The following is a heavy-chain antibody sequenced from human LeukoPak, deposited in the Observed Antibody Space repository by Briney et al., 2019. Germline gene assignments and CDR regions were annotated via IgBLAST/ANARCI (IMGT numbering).Heavy chain of an antibody. Sequence: PSETLSLTCAVYGGSFSGYYWSWIRQPPGKGLEWIGEINHSGRTNYNPSLKSRVTISVDTSKNQFSLKLSSVTAADTAVYYCARALFYYGSGIFDYWGQGTLVTVSS. J-gene: IGHJ4*02. CDR3: ARALFYYGSGIFDY. CDR1: GGSFSGYY. D-gene: IGHD3-10*01. CDR2: INHSGRT. V-gene: IGHV4-34*01.